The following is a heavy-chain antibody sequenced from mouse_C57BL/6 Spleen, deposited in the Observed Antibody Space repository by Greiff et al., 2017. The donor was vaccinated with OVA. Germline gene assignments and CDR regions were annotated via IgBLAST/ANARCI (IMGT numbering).Heavy chain of an antibody. J-gene: IGHJ3*01. V-gene: IGHV1-55*01. CDR3: ERGGYDGYYWFAY. CDR1: GYTFTSYW. D-gene: IGHD2-3*01. Sequence: QVQLQQPGAELVKPGASVKMSCKASGYTFTSYWITWVKQRPGQGLEWIGDIYPGSGSTNYNEKFKSKATLTVDTSSSTAYMQLSSLTSEDSAVYYCERGGYDGYYWFAYWGQGTLVTVSA. CDR2: IYPGSGST.